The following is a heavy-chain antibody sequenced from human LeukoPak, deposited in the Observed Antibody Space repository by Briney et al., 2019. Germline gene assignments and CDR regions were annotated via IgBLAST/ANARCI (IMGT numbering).Heavy chain of an antibody. CDR1: GGTFSSYA. Sequence: ASVTVSRKASGGTFSSYAISWVRQAPARGLEWMGGIIPTFGTANYAQKFQGRVTITADESTSTAYMELSSLRSEDTAVYYCAAGQGGVYSGYDTNFDYWGQGTLVTVSS. D-gene: IGHD5-12*01. J-gene: IGHJ4*02. CDR3: AAGQGGVYSGYDTNFDY. V-gene: IGHV1-69*13. CDR2: IIPTFGTA.